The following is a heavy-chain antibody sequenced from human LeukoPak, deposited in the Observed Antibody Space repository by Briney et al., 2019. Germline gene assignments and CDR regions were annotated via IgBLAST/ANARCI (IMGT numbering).Heavy chain of an antibody. CDR1: GYTFASYG. D-gene: IGHD6-13*01. CDR3: ARDTARITTPGGPDY. V-gene: IGHV1-18*01. J-gene: IGHJ4*02. Sequence: XCKASGYTFASYGISWVRQAPGQGLEWMGWISAYNGDTKYAQHLQGRVTLTTDTSTGTAYMELRSLTSDDTALYYCARDTARITTPGGPDYWGQGTLVTVSS. CDR2: ISAYNGDT.